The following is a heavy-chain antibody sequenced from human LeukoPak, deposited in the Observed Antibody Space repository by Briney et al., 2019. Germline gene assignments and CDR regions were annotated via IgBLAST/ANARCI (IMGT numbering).Heavy chain of an antibody. Sequence: GGSLRLSCAASGFTFSRYAMHWVRQAPGKGLEYVSAISSNGGSTYYANSVKGRFTISRDNSKNTLYLQMGSLRAEDMAVYYCARLHRISGSYQPLDYWGQGTLVTVSS. CDR1: GFTFSRYA. J-gene: IGHJ4*02. CDR3: ARLHRISGSYQPLDY. CDR2: ISSNGGST. D-gene: IGHD1-26*01. V-gene: IGHV3-64*01.